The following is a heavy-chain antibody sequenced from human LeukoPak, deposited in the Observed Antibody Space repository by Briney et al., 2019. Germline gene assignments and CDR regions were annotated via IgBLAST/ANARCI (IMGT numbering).Heavy chain of an antibody. CDR1: GYSFTSYW. J-gene: IGHJ6*03. V-gene: IGHV5-51*01. CDR2: IYPGDSDT. CDR3: ARQSSGWSPYYYYYMDV. Sequence: GESLKTSCKGSGYSFTSYWNGWGRPMPRKGLELRGIIYPGDSDTRYSPSFQGQVTISADKSISTAYLQWSSLKASDTAMYYCARQSSGWSPYYYYYMDVWGKGTTVTISS. D-gene: IGHD6-19*01.